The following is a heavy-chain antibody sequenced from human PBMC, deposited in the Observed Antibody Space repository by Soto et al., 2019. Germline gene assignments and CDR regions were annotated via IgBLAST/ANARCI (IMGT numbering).Heavy chain of an antibody. V-gene: IGHV4-39*01. CDR1: GGSISSSSYY. J-gene: IGHJ5*02. CDR2: IYYSGST. CDR3: ARRKYDFWSGYYGNWFDP. Sequence: QLQLQESGPGLVKPSETLSLTCTVSGGSISSSSYYWGWIRQPPGKGLEWIGSIYYSGSTYYNPSLKSRVTISVDTSKNQFSLKLSSVTAADTAVYYCARRKYDFWSGYYGNWFDPWGQGTLVTVSS. D-gene: IGHD3-3*01.